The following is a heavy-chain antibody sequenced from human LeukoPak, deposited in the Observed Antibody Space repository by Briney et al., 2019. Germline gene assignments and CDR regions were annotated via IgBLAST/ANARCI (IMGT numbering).Heavy chain of an antibody. Sequence: GASVKVSCKASGYTFTAYYMHWVRQAPGQRLEWMGWINPNSGGTNYPQNFQGRVTMTRDTSISTAYMELSSLRSDDTAVYYCARVEARTGAFDIWGQGTMVTVSS. CDR1: GYTFTAYY. CDR2: INPNSGGT. CDR3: ARVEARTGAFDI. J-gene: IGHJ3*02. V-gene: IGHV1-2*02. D-gene: IGHD1-14*01.